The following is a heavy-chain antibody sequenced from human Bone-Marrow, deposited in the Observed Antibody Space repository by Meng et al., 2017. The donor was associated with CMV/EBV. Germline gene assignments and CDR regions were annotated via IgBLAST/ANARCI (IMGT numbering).Heavy chain of an antibody. CDR2: INHSGST. Sequence: SETLSLTCTVSGYSISSGYYWGWIRQPPGKGLEWIGEINHSGSTNYNPSLKSRVTISVDTSKNQFSLKLSSVTAADTAVYYCARDNHYGGIPHYYYYGMDVWGQGTTVTVSS. CDR1: GYSISSGYY. V-gene: IGHV4-38-2*02. CDR3: ARDNHYGGIPHYYYYGMDV. D-gene: IGHD4-23*01. J-gene: IGHJ6*02.